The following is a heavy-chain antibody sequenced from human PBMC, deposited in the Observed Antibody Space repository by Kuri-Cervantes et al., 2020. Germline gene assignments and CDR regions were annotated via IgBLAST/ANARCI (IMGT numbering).Heavy chain of an antibody. CDR2: IYTSGST. V-gene: IGHV4-61*02. CDR3: ARVGDGDYVHD. CDR1: GGSISSGNYY. J-gene: IGHJ4*02. D-gene: IGHD4-17*01. Sequence: SETLSLTCTVSGGSISSGNYYWSWIRQPAGKGLEWIGRIYTSGSTNYNPSLKSRVTISVDTSKNQFSLKLSSVTAADTAVYYCARVGDGDYVHDWGQGTLVTVSS.